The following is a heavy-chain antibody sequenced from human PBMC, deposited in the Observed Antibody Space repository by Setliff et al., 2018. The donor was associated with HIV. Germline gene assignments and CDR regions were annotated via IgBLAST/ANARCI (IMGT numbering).Heavy chain of an antibody. V-gene: IGHV4-59*12. Sequence: SETLSLTCTVSGGSISSYYWSWIRQPPGKGLEWIGYIYHNGSTYYNPSLKSRLIISVDTSKNQFSLKLSSVTAADTAVYYCARGGGSRAATSSYYYMDVWGKGTTVTVSS. CDR2: IYHNGST. CDR3: ARGGGSRAATSSYYYMDV. J-gene: IGHJ6*03. D-gene: IGHD2-15*01. CDR1: GGSISSYY.